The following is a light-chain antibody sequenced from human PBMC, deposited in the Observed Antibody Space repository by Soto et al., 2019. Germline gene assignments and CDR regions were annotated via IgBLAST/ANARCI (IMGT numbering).Light chain of an antibody. J-gene: IGKJ1*01. CDR3: QQYYNWRPR. CDR2: GAS. V-gene: IGKV3-15*01. Sequence: EVVMTQSPATLSVSPGDTATLSCRASQSVSSSLAWYQQKPGQPPRLLIYGASTRATGVPARFSGSGSGTEFTPPITRLQPEDFAVYYCQQYYNWRPRFGQGTKVEIK. CDR1: QSVSSS.